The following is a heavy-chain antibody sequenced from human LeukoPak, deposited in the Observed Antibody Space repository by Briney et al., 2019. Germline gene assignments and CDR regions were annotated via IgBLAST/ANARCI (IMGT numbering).Heavy chain of an antibody. J-gene: IGHJ6*03. CDR2: ITTSSSYI. CDR1: GFTLSTYY. V-gene: IGHV3-21*06. D-gene: IGHD1-26*01. CDR3: ARDPYSGGYGDYYYYYMDV. Sequence: GGSLRLSCAASGFTLSTYYMNWVRQAPGKGLEWVSSITTSSSYIYYADSVKGRFTISRDNAKNSLYLQINSLRAEDTAVYYCARDPYSGGYGDYYYYYMDVWGKGTTVTISS.